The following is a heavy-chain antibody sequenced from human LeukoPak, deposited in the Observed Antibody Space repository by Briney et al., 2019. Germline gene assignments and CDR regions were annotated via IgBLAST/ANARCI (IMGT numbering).Heavy chain of an antibody. CDR2: IYHSGST. D-gene: IGHD4-23*01. J-gene: IGHJ6*03. CDR3: ARETTGDYGGNSELGNYYYYYMDV. V-gene: IGHV4-30-2*01. CDR1: GGSISSGGYY. Sequence: PSQTLSLTCTVSGGSISSGGYYWSWIRQPPGKGLEWIGYIYHSGSTYYNPSLKSRVTISVDRSKNQFSLKLSSVTAADTAVYYCARETTGDYGGNSELGNYYYYYMDVWGTGTTVTVSS.